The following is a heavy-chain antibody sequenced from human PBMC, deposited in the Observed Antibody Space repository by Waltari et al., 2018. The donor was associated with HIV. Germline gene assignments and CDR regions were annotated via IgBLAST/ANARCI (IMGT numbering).Heavy chain of an antibody. J-gene: IGHJ4*02. D-gene: IGHD4-4*01. Sequence: EVHLVESGGGLVQPGGSLSLSCAASGFTFSSYSMYWVRQAPGKGLEWLSYINSRSNIIYYADSVKGRFTISRDNAKNSVYLQMNSLGAEDTAVYYCAREMATVYFDSWGPGILVTVSS. CDR2: INSRSNII. CDR3: AREMATVYFDS. V-gene: IGHV3-48*01. CDR1: GFTFSSYS.